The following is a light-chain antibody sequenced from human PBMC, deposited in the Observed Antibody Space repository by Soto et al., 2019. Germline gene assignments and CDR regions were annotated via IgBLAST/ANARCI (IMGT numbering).Light chain of an antibody. CDR3: RQYASSPLT. Sequence: EIVLTQSPGTLSLSPGERAALSCRASQSVGNNFLGWYQQKPGQSPRLLIYHASNRATGIPDRFSGTASGTDFTLTISRLEPEDFAVYYCRQYASSPLTFGGGTKVEIK. CDR1: QSVGNNF. CDR2: HAS. V-gene: IGKV3-20*01. J-gene: IGKJ4*01.